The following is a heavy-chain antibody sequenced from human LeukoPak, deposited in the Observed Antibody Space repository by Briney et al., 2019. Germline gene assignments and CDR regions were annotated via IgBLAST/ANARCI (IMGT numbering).Heavy chain of an antibody. Sequence: PGGSLRPSCAASGFLFSGYAMSWVRQAPGKGLEWVSTISGSGGSTFYTDSVKGRFTISRDNSRNTLYLQMNSLRAEDTAIYFCAKDDYSYYAMDVWGRGTTVTVSS. J-gene: IGHJ6*02. CDR3: AKDDYSYYAMDV. V-gene: IGHV3-23*01. CDR1: GFLFSGYA. CDR2: ISGSGGST.